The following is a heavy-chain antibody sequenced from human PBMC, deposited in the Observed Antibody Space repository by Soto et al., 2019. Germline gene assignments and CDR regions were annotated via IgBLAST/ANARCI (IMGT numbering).Heavy chain of an antibody. CDR1: GVTFSSYA. Sequence: GGSLRVSCAASGVTFSSYAMSWVRQAPGKGREWVAAISGSGGSTYYADAGKGRFTISRDNSRSTLYLQRNSLRAEDTAVYYCAKADCSGGSCYQRIDYWGQGTLVTVSS. D-gene: IGHD2-15*01. J-gene: IGHJ4*02. CDR3: AKADCSGGSCYQRIDY. V-gene: IGHV3-23*01. CDR2: ISGSGGST.